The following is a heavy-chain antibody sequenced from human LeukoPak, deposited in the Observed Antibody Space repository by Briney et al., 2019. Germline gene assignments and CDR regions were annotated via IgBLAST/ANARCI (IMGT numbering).Heavy chain of an antibody. V-gene: IGHV3-7*01. J-gene: IGHJ6*02. D-gene: IGHD6-13*01. CDR3: ARLRGYSSSWYSYYYYYGMDV. Sequence: PGGSLRLSCAASGFTFSTYTMNWVRQAPGKGLEWVANIKQDGSEKYYVDSVKGRFTISRDNAKNSLYLQMNSLRAEDTAVYYCARLRGYSSSWYSYYYYYGMDVWGQGTTVTVSS. CDR1: GFTFSTYT. CDR2: IKQDGSEK.